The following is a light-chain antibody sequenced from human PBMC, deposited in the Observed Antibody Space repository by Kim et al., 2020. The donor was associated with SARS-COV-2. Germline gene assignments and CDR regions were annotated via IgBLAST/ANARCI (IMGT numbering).Light chain of an antibody. J-gene: IGLJ1*01. CDR2: QDS. Sequence: SVSQAQTASITCSGDKLGDKYACWYQQKPGQSPVLVIYQDSKRPSGIPERFSGSNSGTTATLTISGTQAMDEADYYCQAWDSSTYVFGTGTKVTVL. CDR3: QAWDSSTYV. CDR1: KLGDKY. V-gene: IGLV3-1*01.